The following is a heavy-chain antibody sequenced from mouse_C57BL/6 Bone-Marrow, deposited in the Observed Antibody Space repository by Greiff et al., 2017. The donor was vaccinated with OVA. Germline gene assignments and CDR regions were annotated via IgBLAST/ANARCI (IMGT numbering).Heavy chain of an antibody. Sequence: QVTLKVSGAELARPGASVKLSCKASGYTFTSYGISWVKQRTGQGLEWIGEIYPRSGNTYYNEKFKGKATLTADKSSSTAYMELRSLTSEDSAVYFCARRQLRLRGYYAMDYWGQGTSVTVSS. CDR2: IYPRSGNT. V-gene: IGHV1-81*01. CDR1: GYTFTSYG. D-gene: IGHD3-2*02. J-gene: IGHJ4*01. CDR3: ARRQLRLRGYYAMDY.